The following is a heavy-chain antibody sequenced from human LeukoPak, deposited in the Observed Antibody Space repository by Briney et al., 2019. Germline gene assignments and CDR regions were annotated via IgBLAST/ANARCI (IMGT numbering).Heavy chain of an antibody. CDR3: ASLRDRCGGDCYSDYYYYMDV. CDR2: IIPIFGTA. J-gene: IGHJ6*03. D-gene: IGHD2-21*02. CDR1: GGTFSSYA. V-gene: IGHV1-69*06. Sequence: RASVKVSCKASGGTFSSYAISWVRQAPGQGLEWMGGIIPIFGTANYAQKFQGRVTITADKSTSTAYMELSSLRSEDTAVYYCASLRDRCGGDCYSDYYYYMDVWGKGTTVAVSS.